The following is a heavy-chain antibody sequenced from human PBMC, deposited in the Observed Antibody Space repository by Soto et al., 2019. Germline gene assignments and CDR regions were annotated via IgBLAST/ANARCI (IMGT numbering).Heavy chain of an antibody. CDR2: ISTYNGDT. CDR1: GYTFTSYG. CDR3: ARSNGIAAAGPPFDY. V-gene: IGHV1-18*01. J-gene: IGHJ4*02. Sequence: ASVKVSCKAAGYTFTSYGFSWVRQAPGQGLEWMGWISTYNGDTHYAQNLQGRVTMTTDTSTSTAYMELRSLRSDDTAVYYCARSNGIAAAGPPFDYWRQGTLVTVSS. D-gene: IGHD6-13*01.